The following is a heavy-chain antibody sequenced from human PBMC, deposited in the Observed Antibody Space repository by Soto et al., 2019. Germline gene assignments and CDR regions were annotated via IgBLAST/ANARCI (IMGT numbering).Heavy chain of an antibody. CDR3: ASRGSGSYSGWRLEYFQH. V-gene: IGHV4-39*01. CDR2: IYYSGST. J-gene: IGHJ1*01. CDR1: GGSISSSSYY. Sequence: SETLSLTCTVSGGSISSSSYYWGWIRQPPGKGLEWIGSIYYSGSTYYNPSLKSRVTISVDTSKNQFSLKLSSVTAADTAVYYCASRGSGSYSGWRLEYFQHWGQGTLVTVSS. D-gene: IGHD3-10*01.